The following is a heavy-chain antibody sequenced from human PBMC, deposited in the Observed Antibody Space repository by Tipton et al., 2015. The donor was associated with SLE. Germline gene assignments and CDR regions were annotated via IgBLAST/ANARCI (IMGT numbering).Heavy chain of an antibody. CDR2: ISGDGETT. V-gene: IGHV3-23*01. J-gene: IGHJ4*02. D-gene: IGHD2-21*02. Sequence: SLRLSCAGSGLTFASFAITWVRQSPGRGLQWVAAISGDGETTYYADSVKGRFSVSRDNSKNMLYLQMDSLRAEDTATYYCAKEGDSVDPFFDSWGQGTLVTVSS. CDR1: GLTFASFA. CDR3: AKEGDSVDPFFDS.